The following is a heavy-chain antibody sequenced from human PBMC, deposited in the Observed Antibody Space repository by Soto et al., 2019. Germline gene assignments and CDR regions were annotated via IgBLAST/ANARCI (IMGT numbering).Heavy chain of an antibody. CDR2: ISYDGSNK. D-gene: IGHD3-3*01. V-gene: IGHV3-30*03. CDR3: AGLNYDFWSGYYHYYYYYYMDV. CDR1: GFTFSSYG. J-gene: IGHJ6*03. Sequence: PGGSLRLSCAASGFTFSSYGMHWVRQAPGKGLEWVAVISYDGSNKYYADSVKGRFTISRDNSKNTLYLQMNSLRAEDTAVYYCAGLNYDFWSGYYHYYYYYYMDVWGKGTTVTVSS.